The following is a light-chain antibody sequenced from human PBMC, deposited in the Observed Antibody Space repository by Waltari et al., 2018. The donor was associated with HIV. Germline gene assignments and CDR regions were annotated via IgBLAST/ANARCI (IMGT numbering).Light chain of an antibody. J-gene: IGLJ2*01. Sequence: SVLTQPPSKSAAPGQTVIISCSGHTSNIGANDVSWYLQLPGAAPKLIIYESTKRPSGISDRFSASKSDTKATLDIAGLQPGDEAIYYCGTRDNDLGPVVFGEGTWVTVL. CDR1: TSNIGAND. CDR3: GTRDNDLGPVV. CDR2: EST. V-gene: IGLV1-51*01.